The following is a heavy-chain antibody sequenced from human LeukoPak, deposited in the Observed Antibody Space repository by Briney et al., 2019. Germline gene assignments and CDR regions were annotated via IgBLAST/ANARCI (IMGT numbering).Heavy chain of an antibody. J-gene: IGHJ6*02. D-gene: IGHD3-3*01. CDR2: ISGSGGSI. CDR3: AKSVAIYFYYGLDV. CDR1: GFTFSSYA. Sequence: TGGSLRLSCAASGFTFSSYAMSWVRQTPGKGLEWVSAISGSGGSIYYADSVKGRFTISRDNSKNTLFLQMDSLRAEDTAPYYCAKSVAIYFYYGLDVWGQGTTVTVSS. V-gene: IGHV3-23*01.